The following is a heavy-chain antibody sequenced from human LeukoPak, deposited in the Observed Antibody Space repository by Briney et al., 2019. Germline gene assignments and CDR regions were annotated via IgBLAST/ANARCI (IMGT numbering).Heavy chain of an antibody. Sequence: PSETLSLTCTGSGGSISSYYWSWIRQPAGKGQEWIGRIYTSESTNYNPSLKSRVTMSVDTSKNQFSLKLSSVTAADTAVYYCARDRVAAAGRYYYCGMDVWGQGTTVTVSS. CDR1: GGSISSYY. CDR3: ARDRVAAAGRYYYCGMDV. D-gene: IGHD6-13*01. V-gene: IGHV4-4*07. CDR2: IYTSEST. J-gene: IGHJ6*02.